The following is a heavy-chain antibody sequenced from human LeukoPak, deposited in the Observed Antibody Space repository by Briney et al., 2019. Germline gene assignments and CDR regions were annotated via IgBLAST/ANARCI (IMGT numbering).Heavy chain of an antibody. V-gene: IGHV1-18*01. Sequence: ASVKVSCKASGYTFTSYGISWVRQAPGQGLEWMGWISAYNGNTNCAQKLQGRVTMTTDTSTSTAYMELRSLRSDDTAVYYCARAHSSSWYDHYYYYMDVWGKGTTVTVSS. CDR1: GYTFTSYG. CDR2: ISAYNGNT. J-gene: IGHJ6*03. D-gene: IGHD6-13*01. CDR3: ARAHSSSWYDHYYYYMDV.